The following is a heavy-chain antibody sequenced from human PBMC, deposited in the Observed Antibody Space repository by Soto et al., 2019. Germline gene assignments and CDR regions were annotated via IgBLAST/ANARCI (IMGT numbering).Heavy chain of an antibody. Sequence: EVQLVESGGGLVQPGGSLRLSCVASGFTFRSSCMHWVRQATGKGLVWVSRINSDGTTKNYAEYAKGRFTTARDNAENTPQRLMNSPPGEDAAVYYCARVPTAGYGYDFWGLGALLA. CDR3: ARVPTAGYGYDF. D-gene: IGHD4-17*01. V-gene: IGHV3-74*01. CDR1: GFTFRSSC. CDR2: INSDGTTK. J-gene: IGHJ4*02.